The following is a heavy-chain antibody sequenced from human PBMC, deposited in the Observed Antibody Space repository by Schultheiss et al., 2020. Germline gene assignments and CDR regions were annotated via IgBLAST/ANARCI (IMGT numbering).Heavy chain of an antibody. J-gene: IGHJ4*02. CDR2: ISSSSSYT. V-gene: IGHV3-21*05. D-gene: IGHD2-21*02. CDR1: GFTFSSYA. CDR3: AREGPDGGDVLVLFDY. Sequence: GESLKISCAASGFTFSSYAMHWVRQAPGKGLEWVSYISSSSSYTYYADSVKGRSTISRDNSKNTLYLQMNSLRAEDTAVYYCAREGPDGGDVLVLFDYWGQGTLVTVSS.